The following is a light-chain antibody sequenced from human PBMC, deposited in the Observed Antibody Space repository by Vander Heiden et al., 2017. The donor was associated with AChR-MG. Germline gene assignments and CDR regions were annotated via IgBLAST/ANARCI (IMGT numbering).Light chain of an antibody. CDR1: QTISNY. Sequence: DIQMTQSQSSLSASAGERVTITCRASQTISNYLNWYQQKSEQAPNLLVSAASSLQRGVPSRFSGSGSGTDFTLTISSLQPEDFAPYYCHQSYIPPPTFGQGTKLEIK. CDR2: AAS. CDR3: HQSYIPPPT. J-gene: IGKJ2*01. V-gene: IGKV1-39*01.